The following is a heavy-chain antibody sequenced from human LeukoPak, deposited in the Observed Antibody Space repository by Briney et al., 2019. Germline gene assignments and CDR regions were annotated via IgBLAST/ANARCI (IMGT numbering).Heavy chain of an antibody. CDR1: GFTFSSYS. CDR2: ISSSSSTI. J-gene: IGHJ4*02. D-gene: IGHD3-22*01. V-gene: IGHV3-48*01. Sequence: GGSLRLSCAASGFTFSSYSMNWVRQAPGKGLEWVSYISSSSSTIYYADPVKGRFTITRDNAKNSLYLQMNSLRAEDTAVYYCARDDASSGPDYWGQGTLVTVSS. CDR3: ARDDASSGPDY.